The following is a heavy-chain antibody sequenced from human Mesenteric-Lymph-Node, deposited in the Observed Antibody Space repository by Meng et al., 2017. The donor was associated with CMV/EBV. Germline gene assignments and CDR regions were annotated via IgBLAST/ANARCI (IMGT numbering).Heavy chain of an antibody. Sequence: GESLKISCAASGFTFSSYGMHWVRQAPGRGLEWVAFIRYDGNNKYYADSVKGRFTISRDNSKNTVYLQMNSLRAEDTAVYYCAKDQFIAVLGEGRYSYGLDVWGQGTTVTVSS. CDR3: AKDQFIAVLGEGRYSYGLDV. CDR2: IRYDGNNK. V-gene: IGHV3-30*02. CDR1: GFTFSSYG. D-gene: IGHD6-19*01. J-gene: IGHJ6*02.